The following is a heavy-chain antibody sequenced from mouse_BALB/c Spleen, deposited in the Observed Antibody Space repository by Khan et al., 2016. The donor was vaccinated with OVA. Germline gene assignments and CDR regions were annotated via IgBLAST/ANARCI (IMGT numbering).Heavy chain of an antibody. CDR1: GYTFTSYW. J-gene: IGHJ2*01. CDR3: ARRTTVVDY. CDR2: INPSTGYT. Sequence: QVQLKESGAELAKPGASVKMSCKASGYTFTSYWMHWVKQRPGQGLEWIGYINPSTGYTEYNQKFKDKATLTADKSFSTAYMQLSSLTSEDSAVYYCARRTTVVDYWGQGTTLTVSS. D-gene: IGHD1-1*01. V-gene: IGHV1-7*01.